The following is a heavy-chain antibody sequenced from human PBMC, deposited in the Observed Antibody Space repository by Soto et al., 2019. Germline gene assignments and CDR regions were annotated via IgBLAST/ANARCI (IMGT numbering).Heavy chain of an antibody. CDR1: GFTFSSYA. Sequence: PGGSLRLSCAASGFTFSSYAMSWVRQAPGKGLEWVSAISGSGGSTYYADSVKGRFTISRDNSKNTLYLQMNSLRAEDTAVYYCAKSGPASSLEWLLLMDVWGQGTTVTVSS. J-gene: IGHJ6*02. D-gene: IGHD3-3*01. CDR2: ISGSGGST. CDR3: AKSGPASSLEWLLLMDV. V-gene: IGHV3-23*01.